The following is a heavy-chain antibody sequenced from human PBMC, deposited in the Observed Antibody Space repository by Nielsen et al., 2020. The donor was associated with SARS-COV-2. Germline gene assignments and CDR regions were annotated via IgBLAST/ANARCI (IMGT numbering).Heavy chain of an antibody. CDR3: ARLAVSGPKLIDH. Sequence: GGSLRLSCAGSGFTFSDYYMTWIRQAPGKGLEWISYISSISVHSDSADSVKGRFTISRDNTKNSLYLRMSSLRAEDTAVYYCARLAVSGPKLIDHWGQGTLVTVSS. CDR1: GFTFSDYY. CDR2: ISSISVHS. D-gene: IGHD6-19*01. J-gene: IGHJ4*02. V-gene: IGHV3-11*03.